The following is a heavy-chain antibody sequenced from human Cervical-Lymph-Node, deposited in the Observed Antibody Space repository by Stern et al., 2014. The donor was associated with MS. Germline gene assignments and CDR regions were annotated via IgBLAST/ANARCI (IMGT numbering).Heavy chain of an antibody. Sequence: VQLVESGGGIVQPGGSLMISCVASGFNFRTYWMHWVRQGPGKGLEWVSRINGDGTGSTYADSVGGRFTISRNNPNNTWSLQLDNLRVENPAIYYCASAYRASWGQGTLVTVST. CDR2: INGDGTGS. CDR1: GFNFRTYW. J-gene: IGHJ4*02. CDR3: ASAYRAS. D-gene: IGHD1-1*01. V-gene: IGHV3-74*02.